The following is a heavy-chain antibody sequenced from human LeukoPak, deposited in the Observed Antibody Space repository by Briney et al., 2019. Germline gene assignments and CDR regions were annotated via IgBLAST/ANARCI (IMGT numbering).Heavy chain of an antibody. J-gene: IGHJ5*02. Sequence: SETLSLTFTVSGGSISSSSYYWGWIRQPPGKGLEWIGSIYYSGSTYYNPSLKSRVTISVDTSKNQFSLKLSSVTAADTAVYYCARHYFAVVRIAARGPWFDPWGQGTLVTVSS. V-gene: IGHV4-39*01. CDR2: IYYSGST. CDR3: ARHYFAVVRIAARGPWFDP. D-gene: IGHD6-13*01. CDR1: GGSISSSSYY.